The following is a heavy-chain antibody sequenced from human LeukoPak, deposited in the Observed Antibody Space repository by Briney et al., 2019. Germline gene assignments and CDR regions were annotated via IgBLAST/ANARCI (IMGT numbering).Heavy chain of an antibody. CDR3: ARGAGDSYGLTTFDY. CDR2: INSDGSST. CDR1: GFTFSSYW. D-gene: IGHD5-18*01. J-gene: IGHJ4*02. Sequence: GGSLRLSCAASGFTFSSYWMHWVRQAPGKGLVWVSRINSDGSSTSYADSVKGRFTISRDNAKNTLYLQMNSLSDEDTAVYYGARGAGDSYGLTTFDYWGQGTLVTVSS. V-gene: IGHV3-74*01.